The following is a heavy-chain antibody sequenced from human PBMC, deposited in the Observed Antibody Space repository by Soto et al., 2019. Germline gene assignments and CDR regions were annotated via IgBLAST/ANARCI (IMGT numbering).Heavy chain of an antibody. V-gene: IGHV3-48*03. J-gene: IGHJ4*02. Sequence: GGSLRLSCTASGFTFSDYEMNWVRQAPGKGLEWVSYITSGGRSIYYADSVKGRFIISRDNAENSLYLQMNSLRPEDTAVYYCVRRMASPDQWGQGTLVTVSS. D-gene: IGHD2-15*01. CDR1: GFTFSDYE. CDR2: ITSGGRSI. CDR3: VRRMASPDQ.